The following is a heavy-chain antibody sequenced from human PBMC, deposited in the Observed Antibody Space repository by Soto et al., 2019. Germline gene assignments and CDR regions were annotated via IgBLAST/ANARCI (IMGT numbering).Heavy chain of an antibody. J-gene: IGHJ4*02. CDR3: ARSFNDWTTYFDY. CDR2: LYTGVSA. V-gene: IGHV3-53*01. Sequence: PGGSLRLSCAASGFSVTDHYMTWVRQAPGKGLEWVSVLYTGVSAYYGDSVKGRFTISRDSSTNTLYLQMNSLKVGDTAFYFCARSFNDWTTYFDYCSEVTRVTVSS. CDR1: GFSVTDHY. D-gene: IGHD3-9*01.